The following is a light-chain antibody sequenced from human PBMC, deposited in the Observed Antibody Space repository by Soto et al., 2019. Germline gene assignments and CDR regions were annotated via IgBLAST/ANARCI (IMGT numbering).Light chain of an antibody. CDR3: QQYNSYWT. J-gene: IGKJ1*01. Sequence: DVVMTQSPLSLPVTLGQSASISCTSSQSLVYADGNTYLNWLQQRPGQSPRRLIYKVFNRDSGVPDRFSGSASGSEFTLTISRVEAEDIGVYYCQQYNSYWTFGQGTKVDIK. CDR1: QSLVYADGNTY. V-gene: IGKV2-30*01. CDR2: KVF.